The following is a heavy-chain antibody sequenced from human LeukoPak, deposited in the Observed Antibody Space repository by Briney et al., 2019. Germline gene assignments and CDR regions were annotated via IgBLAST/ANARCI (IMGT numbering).Heavy chain of an antibody. CDR3: ASGGGSSGWYSRYFDY. V-gene: IGHV4-34*01. J-gene: IGHJ4*02. CDR2: INHSGST. CDR1: GGSFSSYY. Sequence: SETLSLTCAVYGGSFSSYYWSWIRQPPGKGLEWIGEINHSGSTNYDPSLKSRVTISVDTSKNQSSLKLSSVTAADTAVYYCASGGGSSGWYSRYFDYWGQGTLVTVSS. D-gene: IGHD6-19*01.